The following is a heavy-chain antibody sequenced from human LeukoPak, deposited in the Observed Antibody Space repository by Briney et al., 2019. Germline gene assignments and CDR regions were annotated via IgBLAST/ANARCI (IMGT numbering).Heavy chain of an antibody. CDR3: AKGRAGDV. J-gene: IGHJ6*04. V-gene: IGHV3-30*02. D-gene: IGHD1-14*01. CDR1: GFTFNGYV. Sequence: GRSLRLSCAASGFTFNGYVMHWVRQAPGKGLEWVAFVHYDGDYKNYTDSVKGRFTISRDNSKNTLYLEMNSLTPEDTAAYYCAKGRAGDVWGKGTTVSVSS. CDR2: VHYDGDYK.